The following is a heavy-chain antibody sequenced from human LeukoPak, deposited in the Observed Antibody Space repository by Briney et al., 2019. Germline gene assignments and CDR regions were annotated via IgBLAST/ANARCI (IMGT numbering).Heavy chain of an antibody. J-gene: IGHJ6*02. CDR1: GYTFTSYD. D-gene: IGHD5-18*01. V-gene: IGHV1-8*01. Sequence: ASVKVSCKASGYTFTSYDINWVQQATGQGLEWMGWMNPNSGNTGYAQKFQGRVTMTRNTSISTAYMELSSLRSEDTAVYYCARSFGGYNYGYNGMDVWGQGTTVTVSS. CDR2: MNPNSGNT. CDR3: ARSFGGYNYGYNGMDV.